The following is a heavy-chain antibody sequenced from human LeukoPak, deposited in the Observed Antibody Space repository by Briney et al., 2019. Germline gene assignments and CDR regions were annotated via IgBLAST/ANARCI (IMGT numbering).Heavy chain of an antibody. J-gene: IGHJ6*03. CDR2: ISWNSGSI. CDR1: GFTFDDYA. V-gene: IGHV3-9*01. Sequence: GGSLRLSCAASGFTFDDYAMHWVRQAPGKGLEWVSGISWNSGSIGYADSVKGRFTISRDNAKNSLYLQMNSLRAEDTALYYCAKDIGFVVVPAAMGGMDVWGKGTTVTVSS. D-gene: IGHD2-2*01. CDR3: AKDIGFVVVPAAMGGMDV.